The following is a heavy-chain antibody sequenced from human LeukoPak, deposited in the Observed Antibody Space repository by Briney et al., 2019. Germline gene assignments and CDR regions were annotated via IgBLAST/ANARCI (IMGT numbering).Heavy chain of an antibody. CDR1: GGSFSGYY. V-gene: IGHV4-34*01. CDR3: ARRRSHAGYCSGGSCNNLYNWFDP. D-gene: IGHD2-15*01. Sequence: SETLSLTCAVYGGSFSGYYWSWIRQPPGKGLEWIGEINHSGSTNYNPSLKSRVTISVDTSKNQFSLKLSSVTAADTAVYYCARRRSHAGYCSGGSCNNLYNWFDPWGQGTLVTVSS. CDR2: INHSGST. J-gene: IGHJ5*02.